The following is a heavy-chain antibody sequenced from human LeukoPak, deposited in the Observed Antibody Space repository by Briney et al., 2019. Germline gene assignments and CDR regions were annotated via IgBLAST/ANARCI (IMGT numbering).Heavy chain of an antibody. Sequence: PGGSLRLSCAASGFTFRNYGMNWVRQAPGKGLEWVSGIGGSGGSTYYADSVKGRFTISRDNSKNTLYLQMSSLRAEDTAVYNCAKDADYGDSSRPFDYWGQGTLVTVSS. V-gene: IGHV3-23*01. J-gene: IGHJ4*02. CDR2: IGGSGGST. CDR3: AKDADYGDSSRPFDY. CDR1: GFTFRNYG. D-gene: IGHD4-17*01.